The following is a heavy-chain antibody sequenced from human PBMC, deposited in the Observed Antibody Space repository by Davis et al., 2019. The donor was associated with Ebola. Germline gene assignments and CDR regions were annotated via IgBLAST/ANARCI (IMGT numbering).Heavy chain of an antibody. D-gene: IGHD1-1*01. CDR2: ISYDGSNK. J-gene: IGHJ3*01. V-gene: IGHV3-30-3*01. CDR3: ARDRSWNDALDL. Sequence: PGGSLRLSCAASGFTFSSYAMHWVRQAPGKGLEWVAVISYDGSNKYYADSVKGRFTISRDNSKNTLYLQMNSLRAEDTAVCYCARDRSWNDALDLWGQGTMVTVSS. CDR1: GFTFSSYA.